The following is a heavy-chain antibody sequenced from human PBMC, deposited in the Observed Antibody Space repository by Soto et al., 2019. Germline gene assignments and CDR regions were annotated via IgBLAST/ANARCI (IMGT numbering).Heavy chain of an antibody. D-gene: IGHD2-15*01. CDR2: ISDSGSDT. CDR1: GFSFSTYG. CDR3: AKTVAPGGQYSAFES. V-gene: IGHV3-23*05. Sequence: PGGSLRLSCAVSGFSFSTYGMNWVRQAPGKGLEWVASISDSGSDTYYAYSVKGRFTVSRDNSKNTLYLQMSSLRVKYMAVYYCAKTVAPGGQYSAFESWGQGTMVTVSS. J-gene: IGHJ4*02.